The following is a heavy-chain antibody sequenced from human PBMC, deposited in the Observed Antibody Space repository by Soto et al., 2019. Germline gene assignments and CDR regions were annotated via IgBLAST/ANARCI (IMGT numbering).Heavy chain of an antibody. CDR2: THYSGTT. CDR3: ARGYSGNYFDL. V-gene: IGHV4-38-2*01. D-gene: IGHD1-26*01. CDR1: GYFISTGYY. J-gene: IGHJ4*02. Sequence: SETLSLTCAVSGYFISTGYYWAWIRQSSGKGLEWIGSTHYSGTTYYNTSLKSRVTISVDTSKNQFSLKLTSVTAADTAVYFCARGYSGNYFDLWGQGTLVTVSS.